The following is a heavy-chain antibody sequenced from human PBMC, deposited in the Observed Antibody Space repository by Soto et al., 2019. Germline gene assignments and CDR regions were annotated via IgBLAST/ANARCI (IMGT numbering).Heavy chain of an antibody. D-gene: IGHD6-19*01. CDR2: ISSSSSTI. CDR3: AREAGTWHLPLNWFDP. V-gene: IGHV3-48*02. CDR1: GVTFSNYW. Sequence: GGSLRLSCAASGVTFSNYWMHWVRQAPGKGLEWVSYISSSSSTIYYADSVKGRFTISRDNAKNSLYLQMNSLRDEDTAVYYCAREAGTWHLPLNWFDPWGQGTLVTVSS. J-gene: IGHJ5*02.